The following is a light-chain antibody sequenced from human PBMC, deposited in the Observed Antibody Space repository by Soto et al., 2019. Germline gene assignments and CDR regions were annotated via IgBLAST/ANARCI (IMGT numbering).Light chain of an antibody. Sequence: SVLTQPPSASWTPRQRVTISFFGSSSQIGSNYVSWYQELPGTAPKPLIYRNNQRPSGGPDRFSGSKSGTSASLAISGLRSEDEADYYCAAWDDSLSGAYVFGTGTKVTVL. CDR3: AAWDDSLSGAYV. J-gene: IGLJ1*01. CDR1: SSQIGSNY. V-gene: IGLV1-47*01. CDR2: RNN.